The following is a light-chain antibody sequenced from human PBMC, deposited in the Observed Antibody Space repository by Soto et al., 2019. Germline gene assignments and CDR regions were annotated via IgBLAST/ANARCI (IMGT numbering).Light chain of an antibody. CDR3: SSYAGSSNV. J-gene: IGLJ1*01. CDR2: EVN. CDR1: SSDVGGYNY. V-gene: IGLV2-8*01. Sequence: QSALTQPPSASGSPGQSVAISCTGTSSDVGGYNYVSWYQQHPGKAPKLMIYEVNKRPSGVPDRFSGSKSGNTASLTVSGLQGEDEADYYRSSYAGSSNVFGTGTQLTVL.